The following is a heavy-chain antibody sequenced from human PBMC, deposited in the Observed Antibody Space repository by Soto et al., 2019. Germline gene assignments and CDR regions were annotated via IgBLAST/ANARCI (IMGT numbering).Heavy chain of an antibody. CDR2: ISGSGGTT. CDR1: GFTFTTHA. D-gene: IGHD3-10*01. J-gene: IGHJ6*02. Sequence: EVQLLESGGGLVQPGGSLRLSCAASGFTFTTHAMNWVRQAPGKGLEWVSSISGSGGTTDYADSVKGRFTISRDNSKNTLYLQRNSLRAEDTAVYYWAKGLGEFSYYGMDVWGQGTTVTVSS. V-gene: IGHV3-23*01. CDR3: AKGLGEFSYYGMDV.